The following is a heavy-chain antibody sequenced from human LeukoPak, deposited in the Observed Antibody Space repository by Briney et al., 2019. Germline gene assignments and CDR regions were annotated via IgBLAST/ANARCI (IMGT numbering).Heavy chain of an antibody. CDR2: INHSGST. CDR3: ARAFFGYSSSAVGD. D-gene: IGHD6-6*01. Sequence: SETLSLTCAVYGGSFSGYYWSWIRQPPGKGLEWIGEINHSGSTNYNPSLKSRVTISVDTSKNQFSLKLSSVTAADTAVYYCARAFFGYSSSAVGDWGQGTLVTVSS. V-gene: IGHV4-34*01. J-gene: IGHJ4*02. CDR1: GGSFSGYY.